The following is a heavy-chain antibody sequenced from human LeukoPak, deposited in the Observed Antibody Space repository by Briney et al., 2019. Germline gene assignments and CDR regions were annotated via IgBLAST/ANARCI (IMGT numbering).Heavy chain of an antibody. J-gene: IGHJ4*02. CDR3: AKRRGNCSGGSCYLAIDY. Sequence: GGSLRLSCAASGFTFSGYWMHWVRQAPGKGPVWVSLINHDATNTNYADSVKGRFTISRDNAKNTLYLQMNSLRAEDTAVYYCAKRRGNCSGGSCYLAIDYWGQGTLVTVSS. D-gene: IGHD2-15*01. V-gene: IGHV3-74*01. CDR1: GFTFSGYW. CDR2: INHDATNT.